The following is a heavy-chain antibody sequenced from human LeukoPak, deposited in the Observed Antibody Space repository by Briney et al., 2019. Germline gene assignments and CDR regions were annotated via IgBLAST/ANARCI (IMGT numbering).Heavy chain of an antibody. J-gene: IGHJ4*02. CDR2: ITAGNGNT. Sequence: EASVKVSCTASGYIFISYAMHWVRQAPGQRLEWMGWITAGNGNTKYSQKFQGRVTITRDTSASTAYMELSSLRSEDTAVYYCARDSGEYYFDYWGQGTLVTVSS. CDR1: GYIFISYA. CDR3: ARDSGEYYFDY. V-gene: IGHV1-3*01. D-gene: IGHD2-15*01.